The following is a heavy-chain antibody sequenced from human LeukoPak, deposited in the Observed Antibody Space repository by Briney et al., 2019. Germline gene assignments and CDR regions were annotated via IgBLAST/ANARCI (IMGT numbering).Heavy chain of an antibody. CDR1: GFTFRSYA. V-gene: IGHV3-30*04. D-gene: IGHD3-9*01. J-gene: IGHJ1*01. Sequence: GGSLRLSCAASGFTFRSYAMHWVRQAPGNGLDWVAVRSNDGSNQYYADSVKGRFTISRDNAKNSLYLQMNSLRAEDTAVYYCFRGEDGIRYFDWLGKLLHWGQGTLVTVSS. CDR2: RSNDGSNQ. CDR3: FRGEDGIRYFDWLGKLLH.